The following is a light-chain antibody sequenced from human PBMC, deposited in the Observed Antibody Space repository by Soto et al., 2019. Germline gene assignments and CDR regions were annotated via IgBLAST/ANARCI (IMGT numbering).Light chain of an antibody. V-gene: IGKV1-9*01. J-gene: IGKJ1*01. CDR3: QQYNNWPPGT. Sequence: IQLTQSPSSLSASVGDRVTITCRASQGISSYLAWYQQKPGKAPKLLIYAASTLQSGVPSRFSGSGSGTDFTLTISSLQPEDFAVYYCQQYNNWPPGTFGQGTKVEIK. CDR1: QGISSY. CDR2: AAS.